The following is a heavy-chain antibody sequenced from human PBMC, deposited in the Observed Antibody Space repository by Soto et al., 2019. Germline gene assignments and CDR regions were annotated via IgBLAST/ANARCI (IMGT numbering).Heavy chain of an antibody. CDR3: AKDAREAAPSDV. Sequence: QAQLVQSEPELKKPGASVKVSCKASGYAFTSYGINWVRRAPGQGLEWVGWMSTYNENKVYAQKLQGRVAMTMDAATSTAYLDLGPLRSDDTAVYYCAKDAREAAPSDVWGHGTMVTVSS. J-gene: IGHJ3*01. V-gene: IGHV1-18*01. D-gene: IGHD2-15*01. CDR1: GYAFTSYG. CDR2: MSTYNENK.